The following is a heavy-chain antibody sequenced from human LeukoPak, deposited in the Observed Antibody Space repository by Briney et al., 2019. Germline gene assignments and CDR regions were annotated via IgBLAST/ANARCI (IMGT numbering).Heavy chain of an antibody. CDR3: AREVHEYQLLNNWFDP. D-gene: IGHD2-2*01. CDR2: IKQDGSEK. J-gene: IGHJ5*02. Sequence: PGGSLRLSCAASGFTFSSYLMSWVRQAPGKGLEWVANIKQDGSEKYYVDSVKGRFTISRDNAKNSLYLQMNSLRAEDTAVYYCAREVHEYQLLNNWFDPWGQGTLVTVSS. V-gene: IGHV3-7*01. CDR1: GFTFSSYL.